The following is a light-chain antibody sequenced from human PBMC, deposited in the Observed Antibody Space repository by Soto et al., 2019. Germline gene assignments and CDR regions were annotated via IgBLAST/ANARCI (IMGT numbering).Light chain of an antibody. CDR1: QSVSSSY. CDR2: GAS. CDR3: QQYGSSPET. V-gene: IGKV3-20*01. J-gene: IGKJ3*01. Sequence: EIVLTQSPGTLSLSPGERATLSCRASQSVSSSYLALYQQKPGQAPRLLMYGASSRATGIPDRFSGSGSGTDYALTISRLEPEDCAVYYCQQYGSSPETFGPGTKVDI.